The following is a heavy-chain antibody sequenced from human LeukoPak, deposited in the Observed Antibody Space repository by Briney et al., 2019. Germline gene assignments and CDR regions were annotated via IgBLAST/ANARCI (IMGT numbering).Heavy chain of an antibody. CDR2: IGRVGEK. CDR1: RVSFFGSV. D-gene: IGHD3-10*01. V-gene: IGHV3-13*01. Sequence: PVGAPRLSSASPRVSFFGSVIRAGRQGLGGGGWCGSAIGRVGEKYYAVSVKGRFTISRENAKNSLYLQMHNLRAGDTAVYYCARESWADSISGTYYNWFDYWGQGTLVTVSS. J-gene: IGHJ4*02. CDR3: ARESWADSISGTYYNWFDY.